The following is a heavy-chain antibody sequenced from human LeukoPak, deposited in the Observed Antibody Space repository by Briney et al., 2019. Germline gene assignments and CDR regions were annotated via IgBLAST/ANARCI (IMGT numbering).Heavy chain of an antibody. J-gene: IGHJ4*02. V-gene: IGHV4-31*03. CDR3: ARSRQRGSYSY. Sequence: SETLSLACTVTGGSIYSAGDYWSWIRQHPGKGLEWIGYIYHNGNTYYHPSLKSRVTISVDTSKHQFSLNLTSVTAADTAVYFCARSRQRGSYSYWGQGTLVTVSS. CDR2: IYHNGNT. D-gene: IGHD1-26*01. CDR1: GGSIYSAGDY.